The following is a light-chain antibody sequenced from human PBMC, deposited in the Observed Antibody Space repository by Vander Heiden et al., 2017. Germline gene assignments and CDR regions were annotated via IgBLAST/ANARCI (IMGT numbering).Light chain of an antibody. V-gene: IGKV1-5*03. Sequence: MTQCPSTLSASVGDRVPITCRASQRISSWLAWYQQKPGKAPKLLIYEASSSASGVPSRFSGSGSGTEFTLTISSLQPDDFATYCCQQYNSYSWTFGQGTKVEIK. CDR1: QRISSW. CDR3: QQYNSYSWT. J-gene: IGKJ1*01. CDR2: EAS.